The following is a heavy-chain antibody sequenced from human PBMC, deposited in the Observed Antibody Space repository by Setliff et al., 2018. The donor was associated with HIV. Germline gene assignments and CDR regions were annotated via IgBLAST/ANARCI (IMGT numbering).Heavy chain of an antibody. Sequence: PSETLSLTCAVYGGSISSNSYYWGWIRQPPGKGLEWIGSIYYSGSTYYNPSLKSRVTISVDTSKNQFSLKLSSVTAADTAVYYCARQGGYSGYGFYYYYYYMDVWGKGTTVTVSS. J-gene: IGHJ6*03. CDR2: IYYSGST. V-gene: IGHV4-39*01. CDR1: GGSISSNSYY. D-gene: IGHD5-12*01. CDR3: ARQGGYSGYGFYYYYYYMDV.